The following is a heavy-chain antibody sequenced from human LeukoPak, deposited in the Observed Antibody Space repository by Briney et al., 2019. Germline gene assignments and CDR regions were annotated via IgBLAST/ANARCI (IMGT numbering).Heavy chain of an antibody. Sequence: SQTLSLTCAISGDSASSNSAAWNWIRQSPSRGLEWLGRTYYRSKWYNDYAVSVKSRITINPDTSKNQFSLQLNSVTPEDTAVYYCARVGGYSSSWTFDYWGQGTLVTVSS. CDR2: TYYRSKWYN. CDR1: GDSASSNSAA. D-gene: IGHD6-13*01. V-gene: IGHV6-1*01. J-gene: IGHJ4*02. CDR3: ARVGGYSSSWTFDY.